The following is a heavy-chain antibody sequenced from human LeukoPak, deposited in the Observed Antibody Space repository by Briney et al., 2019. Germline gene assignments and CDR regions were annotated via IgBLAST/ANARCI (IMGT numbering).Heavy chain of an antibody. CDR1: GFTFSNYW. CDR2: IKQDGSDK. V-gene: IGHV3-7*01. Sequence: GGTLRLSCAASGFTFSNYWMTWVRQAPGRGLEWVAVIKQDGSDKYYADSVKGRFTISRDNAKNSLYLQMNSLRAEDTAVYYCARGVPTGVDYFDYWGQGTLVTVSS. J-gene: IGHJ4*02. CDR3: ARGVPTGVDYFDY. D-gene: IGHD2-8*02.